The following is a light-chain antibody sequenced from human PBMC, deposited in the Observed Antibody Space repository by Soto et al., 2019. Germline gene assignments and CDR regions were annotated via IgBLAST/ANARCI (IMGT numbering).Light chain of an antibody. CDR3: QQYGSTPWT. CDR2: GAS. Sequence: EIVLTRSPGTLSLSPGERATLSCRASQSVSGRYLAWYQQKPGQAPRPLIYGASSRASGIPDRFSGSGSGTDFTLTISRLEPEDFAVYYCQQYGSTPWTFGQGTKVEIK. CDR1: QSVSGRY. J-gene: IGKJ1*01. V-gene: IGKV3-20*01.